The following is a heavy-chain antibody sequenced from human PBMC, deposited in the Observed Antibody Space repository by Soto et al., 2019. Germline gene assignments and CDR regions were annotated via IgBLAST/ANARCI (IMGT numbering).Heavy chain of an antibody. CDR3: ARDRGRTGMCSYSYYGMDV. CDR1: GGTFSSYA. D-gene: IGHD3-10*01. Sequence: QVQLVQSGAEVKKPGSSVKVSCKASGGTFSSYAISWVRQAPGQGLEWMGGIIPIFGTANYAQKFQGRVTITADESTSTAYMEMSSLRSEDTAVYYWARDRGRTGMCSYSYYGMDVWGQGTTVTVSS. CDR2: IIPIFGTA. J-gene: IGHJ6*02. V-gene: IGHV1-69*01.